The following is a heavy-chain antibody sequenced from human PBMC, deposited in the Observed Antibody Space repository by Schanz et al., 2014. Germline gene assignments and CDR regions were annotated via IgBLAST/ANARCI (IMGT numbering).Heavy chain of an antibody. CDR1: GGSISSGGYY. CDR2: INHSANT. J-gene: IGHJ6*03. CDR3: ARRHHFRSGPYYYYYMDV. Sequence: QVQLQESGPGLVKPSQTLSLTCTVSGGSISSGGYYWSWIRQSPDKGLEWIGEINHSANTTYNPSLKSRFTISVDSSKNKFSLMLNSVTAADTAVYYCARRHHFRSGPYYYYYMDVWGKGTTVTISS. V-gene: IGHV4-30-4*01. D-gene: IGHD3-3*02.